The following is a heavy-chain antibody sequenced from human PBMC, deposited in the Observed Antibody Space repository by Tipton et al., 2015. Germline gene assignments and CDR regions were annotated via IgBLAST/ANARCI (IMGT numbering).Heavy chain of an antibody. D-gene: IGHD3-10*01. Sequence: SLRLSCATSGFTFSSYNMNWVRQAPGKGLEWVSSISGYGSYIYYADSVKGRFTISRDNAKNSLYLQMNSLRAEDSAFYYCARGRFGDLPCFDSWGQGTLVTVSS. J-gene: IGHJ4*02. CDR1: GFTFSSYN. V-gene: IGHV3-21*01. CDR2: ISGYGSYI. CDR3: ARGRFGDLPCFDS.